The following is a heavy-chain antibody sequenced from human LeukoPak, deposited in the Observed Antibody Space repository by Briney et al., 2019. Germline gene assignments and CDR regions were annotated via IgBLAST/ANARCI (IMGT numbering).Heavy chain of an antibody. CDR1: GFTFSSYA. D-gene: IGHD1-7*01. CDR2: ISSNGGST. Sequence: GGSLRLSCAASGFTFSSYAMHWVRQAPGKGLEYVSAISSNGGSTYYANSVKGRFTISRDNSKNTLYLQMGSLRAEDMAVYYCAGDRMRYNWNWGYFDYWGQGTLVTVSS. V-gene: IGHV3-64*01. CDR3: AGDRMRYNWNWGYFDY. J-gene: IGHJ4*02.